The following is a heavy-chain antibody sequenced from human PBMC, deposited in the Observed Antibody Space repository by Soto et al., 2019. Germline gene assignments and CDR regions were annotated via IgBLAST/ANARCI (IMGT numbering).Heavy chain of an antibody. D-gene: IGHD1-1*01. CDR3: VKGYWKGDV. Sequence: EVQLLESGGGLVQPGGSLRLSCAASGFTFSTYAMNWVRQAPGNGLEWVSAISGSGGSIHYADSVKGRFTISRDNSKNTMYLKMNSLRDEDTAVYHCVKGYWKGDVWGQGTAVTVSS. CDR1: GFTFSTYA. CDR2: ISGSGGSI. J-gene: IGHJ6*02. V-gene: IGHV3-23*01.